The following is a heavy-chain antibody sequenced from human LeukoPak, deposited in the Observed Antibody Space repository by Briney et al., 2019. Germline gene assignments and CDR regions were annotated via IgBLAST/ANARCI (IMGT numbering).Heavy chain of an antibody. CDR3: ARGPDYYYGSGSYYNAYYFDY. J-gene: IGHJ4*02. D-gene: IGHD3-10*01. CDR1: GFTFSSYG. V-gene: IGHV3-30*03. CDR2: ISYDGSNK. Sequence: QPGRSLRLSCAASGFTFSSYGMPWVRQAPGKGLEWVAVISYDGSNKYYADSVKGRFTISRDNAKNSLYLQMNSLRAEDTAVYYCARGPDYYYGSGSYYNAYYFDYWGQGTLVTVSS.